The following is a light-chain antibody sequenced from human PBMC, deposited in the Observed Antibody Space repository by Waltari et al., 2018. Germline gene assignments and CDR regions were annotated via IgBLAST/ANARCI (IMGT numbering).Light chain of an antibody. CDR2: DVS. Sequence: QSALTQPASVSGSPGQSIAISCTGTSSDVGDYDYVFWYQQHPGKAPKLLIYDVSNRPSGVSTRFFGSKSGNTASLTISGLQAEDEADYYCASYTATSTPYVFGTGTKVTVL. V-gene: IGLV2-14*01. CDR3: ASYTATSTPYV. CDR1: SSDVGDYDY. J-gene: IGLJ1*01.